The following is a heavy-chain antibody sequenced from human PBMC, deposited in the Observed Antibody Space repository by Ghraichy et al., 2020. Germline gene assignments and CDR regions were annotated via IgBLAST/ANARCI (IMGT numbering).Heavy chain of an antibody. CDR3: ARGGYSSSWYGRNWFDP. Sequence: SETLSLTCTVSGGSISSYYWSWIRQPAGKGLEWIGRIYTSGSTNYNPSLKSRVTMSVDTSKNQFSLKLSSVTAADTAVYYCARGGYSSSWYGRNWFDPWGQGTLVTVSS. CDR1: GGSISSYY. V-gene: IGHV4-4*07. CDR2: IYTSGST. D-gene: IGHD6-13*01. J-gene: IGHJ5*02.